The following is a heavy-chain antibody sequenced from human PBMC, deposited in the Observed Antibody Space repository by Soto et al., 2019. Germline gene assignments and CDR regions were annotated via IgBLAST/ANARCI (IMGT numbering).Heavy chain of an antibody. D-gene: IGHD3-3*01. CDR1: GGSISSYY. CDR2: IYYSGST. V-gene: IGHV4-59*01. CDR3: ARDNTIFLVVGNWFYP. Sequence: QVQLQESGPGLVKPSETLSLTCTVSGGSISSYYWSWIRQPPGKGLEWIGYIYYSGSTNYNPSLKSRVTISVDTSKNQFSLKLSSVTAAEKAVYYCARDNTIFLVVGNWFYPWGQGTLVTVSS. J-gene: IGHJ5*02.